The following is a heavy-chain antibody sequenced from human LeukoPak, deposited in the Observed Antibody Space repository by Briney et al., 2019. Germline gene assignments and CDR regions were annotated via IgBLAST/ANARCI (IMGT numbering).Heavy chain of an antibody. J-gene: IGHJ5*02. D-gene: IGHD1-26*01. V-gene: IGHV1-69-2*01. Sequence: GASVKISCKVSGYTFTDYYMHWVQQAPGKGLEWMGLVDPEDGETIYAEKFQGRVTITADTSTDTAYMELSSLRSEDTAVYYCATVGYSGSYPDQDWFDPWGQGTLVTVSS. CDR3: ATVGYSGSYPDQDWFDP. CDR2: VDPEDGET. CDR1: GYTFTDYY.